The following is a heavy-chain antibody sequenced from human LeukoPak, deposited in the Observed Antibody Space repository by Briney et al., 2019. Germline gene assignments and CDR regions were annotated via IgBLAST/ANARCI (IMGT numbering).Heavy chain of an antibody. J-gene: IGHJ4*02. CDR2: ITGSGGST. CDR3: AKGDYYDFDY. D-gene: IGHD3-10*01. CDR1: GFTFSSYA. V-gene: IGHV3-23*01. Sequence: GGSLRLSCAASGFTFSSYAMTWVRQAPGKGLEWVSAITGSGGSTYYADSVKGRFTISRDNSKNTLYLQMNSLTAEDTAVYYCAKGDYYDFDYWGQGTLVTVSS.